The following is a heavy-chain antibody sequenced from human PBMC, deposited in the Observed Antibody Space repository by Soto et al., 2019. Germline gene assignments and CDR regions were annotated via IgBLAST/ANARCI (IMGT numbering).Heavy chain of an antibody. CDR2: ISGGGGST. D-gene: IGHD3-10*01. Sequence: QTGGSLRLSCAASGFTFSSYGMSWVRQAPGKGLEWVSSISGGGGSTYYADSVKGRFTISRDNSKNTLYLQVSSLRAEDTAVYYCANRNDYGSGSYFPFDHWGRGTLVTVSS. V-gene: IGHV3-23*01. J-gene: IGHJ4*02. CDR1: GFTFSSYG. CDR3: ANRNDYGSGSYFPFDH.